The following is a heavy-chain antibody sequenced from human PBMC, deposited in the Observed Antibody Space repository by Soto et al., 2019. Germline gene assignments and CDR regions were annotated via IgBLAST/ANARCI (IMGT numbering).Heavy chain of an antibody. CDR1: GFTFSSYA. J-gene: IGHJ4*02. Sequence: VGSLRLSCAASGFTFSSYAMSWVRQAPGEGLEWVSAISGSGGSTYYADSVKGRFTISRDNSKNTLYLQMNSLRAEDTAVYYCAKDQGLELLIVWGQGTLVTVSS. D-gene: IGHD1-7*01. V-gene: IGHV3-23*01. CDR2: ISGSGGST. CDR3: AKDQGLELLIV.